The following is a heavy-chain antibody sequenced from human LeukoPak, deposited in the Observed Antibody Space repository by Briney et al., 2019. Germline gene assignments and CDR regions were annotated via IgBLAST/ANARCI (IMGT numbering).Heavy chain of an antibody. CDR3: ARGVFTVAAAGYYFGY. D-gene: IGHD6-13*01. CDR1: GYTFTDYY. J-gene: IGHJ4*02. CDR2: INPNSGGT. Sequence: GASVKVSCKSSGYTFTDYYIHWVRQAPGQGLEWMGWINPNSGGTNYAQKFQGRVTMTRDTSISTAYMDLTSLRSDDTAVYYCARGVFTVAAAGYYFGYWGQGTLVTVSS. V-gene: IGHV1-2*02.